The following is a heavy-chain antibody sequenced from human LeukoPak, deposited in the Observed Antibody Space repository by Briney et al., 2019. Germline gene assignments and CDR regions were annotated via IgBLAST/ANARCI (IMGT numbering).Heavy chain of an antibody. J-gene: IGHJ4*02. V-gene: IGHV1-2*02. CDR2: INPNSGGT. CDR3: ASDLEHKGYCSSTSCYTNNY. D-gene: IGHD2-2*02. CDR1: GYTFTGYY. Sequence: VSVKVSCKASGYTFTGYYMHWVRQPPGQGLEWMGWINPNSGGTNYAQKFQGRVTMTRDTSISTAYMELSRLRSDDTAVYYCASDLEHKGYCSSTSCYTNNYWGQGTLVTVSS.